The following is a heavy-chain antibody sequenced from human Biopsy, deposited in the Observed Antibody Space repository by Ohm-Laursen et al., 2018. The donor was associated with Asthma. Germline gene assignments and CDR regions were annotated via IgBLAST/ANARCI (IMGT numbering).Heavy chain of an antibody. J-gene: IGHJ5*02. CDR2: IHYSGST. V-gene: IGHV4-30-4*01. D-gene: IGHD6-19*01. CDR3: ARASVAASSNWFDP. Sequence: TLSLTCTVSGASIKTDDHYWSWLRQPPGKGLEWFGFIHYSGSTSYNPSLKGGVTISVDTSKNQFSLKLSSVTAADTAVYYCARASVAASSNWFDPWGREPWSLSP. CDR1: GASIKTDDHY.